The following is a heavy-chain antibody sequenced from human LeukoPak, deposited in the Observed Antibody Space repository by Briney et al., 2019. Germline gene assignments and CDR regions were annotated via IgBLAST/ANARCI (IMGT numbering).Heavy chain of an antibody. CDR1: GGSINSSSYY. J-gene: IGHJ5*02. CDR3: ARGPGQTQYNWFDP. Sequence: SETLSLTCSVSGGSINSSSYYWGWIRQPPGKGLEWIGSISYSGSTYYNPSLKSRVTISVDTSKNQFSLKLSSVTAADTAVYYCARGPGQTQYNWFDPWGQGTLVTVSS. V-gene: IGHV4-39*01. CDR2: ISYSGST.